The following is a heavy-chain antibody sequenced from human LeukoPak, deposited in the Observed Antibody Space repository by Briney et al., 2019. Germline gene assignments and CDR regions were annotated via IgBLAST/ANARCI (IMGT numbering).Heavy chain of an antibody. V-gene: IGHV1-46*01. CDR3: ARGGDIVVVVAAIGSDWFDP. Sequence: ASVKVSCEASGYTFTSYYMHWVRQAPGQGLEWMGIINPSGGSTSYAQKFQGRVTMTRDMSTSTVYMELSSLRSEDTAVYYCARGGDIVVVVAAIGSDWFDPWGQGTLVTVSS. D-gene: IGHD2-15*01. CDR2: INPSGGST. J-gene: IGHJ5*02. CDR1: GYTFTSYY.